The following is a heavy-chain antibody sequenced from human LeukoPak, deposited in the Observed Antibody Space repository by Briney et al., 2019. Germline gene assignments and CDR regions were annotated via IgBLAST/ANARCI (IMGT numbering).Heavy chain of an antibody. CDR1: GFTFSSYG. Sequence: GGSLRLSCAASGFTFSSYGMHWVRQAPGKGLEWVAFIRYDGSNKYYADSVKGRFTISRDNSKNTLYLQMNSLRAEDTAVYYCAKGIYGSGSYYYYGMDVWGQGTTATVSS. D-gene: IGHD3-10*01. J-gene: IGHJ6*02. CDR3: AKGIYGSGSYYYYGMDV. V-gene: IGHV3-30*02. CDR2: IRYDGSNK.